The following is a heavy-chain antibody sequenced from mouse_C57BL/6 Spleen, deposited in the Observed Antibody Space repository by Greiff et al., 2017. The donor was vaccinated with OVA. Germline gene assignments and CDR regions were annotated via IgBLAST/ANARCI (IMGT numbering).Heavy chain of an antibody. Sequence: VQLKQSGAELARPGASVKLSCKASGYTFTSYGISWVKQRTGQGLEWIGEIYPRSGNTYYNEKFKGKATLTADKSSSTAYMELRSLTSEDSAVYFCAREAYSNQGWFAYWGQGTLVTVSA. CDR3: AREAYSNQGWFAY. V-gene: IGHV1-81*01. D-gene: IGHD2-5*01. J-gene: IGHJ3*01. CDR1: GYTFTSYG. CDR2: IYPRSGNT.